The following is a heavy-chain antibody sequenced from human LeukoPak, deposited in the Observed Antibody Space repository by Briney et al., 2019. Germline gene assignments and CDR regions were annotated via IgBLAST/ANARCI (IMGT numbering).Heavy chain of an antibody. D-gene: IGHD2/OR15-2a*01. CDR1: GNYW. V-gene: IGHV3-74*01. CDR3: VSFYETY. J-gene: IGHJ4*02. Sequence: GGSLRLSCAAPGNYWMHWVRQVPGKGLVWVSHINSDGSWTSYADSVKGRFTISKDNAKNTVYLQMNSLRAEDTAVYYCVSFYETYWGRGTLVTVSS. CDR2: INSDGSWT.